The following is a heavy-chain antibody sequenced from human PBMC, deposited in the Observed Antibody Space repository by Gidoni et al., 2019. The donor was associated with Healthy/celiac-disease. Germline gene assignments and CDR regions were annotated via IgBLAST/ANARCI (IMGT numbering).Heavy chain of an antibody. CDR1: GFTFSRYA. CDR2: IGGSGGST. CDR3: AKDRMSDFWSGGMDV. J-gene: IGHJ6*02. D-gene: IGHD3-3*01. V-gene: IGHV3-23*01. Sequence: EVQLLESGGGLVQPGGSLRLSCAASGFTFSRYAMSWVRQAPGKGREWVSAIGGSGGSTYYADSVKGRFTISRDNSKNTLYLQMNSLRAEDTAVYYCAKDRMSDFWSGGMDVWGQGTTVTVSS.